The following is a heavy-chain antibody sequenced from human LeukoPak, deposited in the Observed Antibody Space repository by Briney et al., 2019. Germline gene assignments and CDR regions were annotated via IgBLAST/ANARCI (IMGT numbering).Heavy chain of an antibody. CDR2: INPNSGGT. Sequence: GASVKVSCKASGYTFTGYYMHWVRQAPGQGLEWMGWINPNSGGTNYAQKFQGRVTMTRDMSISTAYMELSRLRSDDTAVYYCARGGYYYDSSGYYLFDYWGQGTLVTVSS. CDR1: GYTFTGYY. J-gene: IGHJ4*02. V-gene: IGHV1-2*02. CDR3: ARGGYYYDSSGYYLFDY. D-gene: IGHD3-22*01.